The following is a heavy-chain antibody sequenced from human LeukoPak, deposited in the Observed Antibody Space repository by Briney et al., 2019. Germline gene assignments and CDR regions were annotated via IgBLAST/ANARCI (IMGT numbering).Heavy chain of an antibody. J-gene: IGHJ4*02. CDR3: ARSNQADDY. Sequence: GGSLRLSCAASGFTFSNYWMHWVRQIPGKGPVWVSRIDRDGSNPGYADSVRGRFTIFRDNAKNTLYLQMDSLRAEDTGVYYCARSNQADDYWGQGTLVTVSS. CDR2: IDRDGSNP. D-gene: IGHD1-14*01. CDR1: GFTFSNYW. V-gene: IGHV3-74*01.